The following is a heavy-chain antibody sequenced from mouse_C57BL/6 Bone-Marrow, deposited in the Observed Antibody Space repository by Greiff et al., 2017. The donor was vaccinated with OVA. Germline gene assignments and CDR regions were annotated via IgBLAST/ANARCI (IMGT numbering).Heavy chain of an antibody. Sequence: EVKLVESGEGLVKPGGSLKLSCAASGFTFSSYAMSWVRQTPEKRLEWVAYISSGGDYIYYADTVKGRFTISRDNARNTLYLQMSSLKSEDTAMYYCTRENLLLRLMDYWGQGTSVTVSS. J-gene: IGHJ4*01. CDR2: ISSGGDYI. CDR1: GFTFSSYA. CDR3: TRENLLLRLMDY. D-gene: IGHD1-1*01. V-gene: IGHV5-9-1*02.